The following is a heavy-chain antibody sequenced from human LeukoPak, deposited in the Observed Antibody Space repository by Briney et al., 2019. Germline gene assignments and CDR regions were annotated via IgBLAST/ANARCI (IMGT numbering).Heavy chain of an antibody. J-gene: IGHJ5*02. Sequence: PGGSLRLSCAASGFTFSTYWMTWVRQAPGKGLEWVANIKQDGSEKYFVDSVKGRFTISRDNANNSLYLQMNSLRAEDTAVYYCAKGRFRIAAAGIFLRGFYNWFDPWGQGTLVTVSS. CDR3: AKGRFRIAAAGIFLRGFYNWFDP. CDR2: IKQDGSEK. V-gene: IGHV3-7*03. CDR1: GFTFSTYW. D-gene: IGHD6-13*01.